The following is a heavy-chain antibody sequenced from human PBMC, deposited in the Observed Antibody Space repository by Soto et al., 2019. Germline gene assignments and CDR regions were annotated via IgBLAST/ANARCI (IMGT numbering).Heavy chain of an antibody. CDR1: GYTFTSYG. CDR3: AREVAAAISGYYYGMDV. Sequence: ASVKVSCKASGYTFTSYGISWVRQAPGQGLEWVGWISAYNGNTNYAQKLQGRVTMTTDTSTSTAYMELRSLRSDDTAVYYCAREVAAAISGYYYGMDVWGQGTTVTVSS. D-gene: IGHD2-15*01. V-gene: IGHV1-18*01. J-gene: IGHJ6*02. CDR2: ISAYNGNT.